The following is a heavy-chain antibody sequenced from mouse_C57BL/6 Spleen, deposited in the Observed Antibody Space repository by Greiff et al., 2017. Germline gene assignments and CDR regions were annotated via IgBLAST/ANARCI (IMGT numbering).Heavy chain of an antibody. Sequence: VQLQQSGAELVRPGTSVKVSCKASGYAFTNYLIEWVKQRPGQGLEWIGVINPGSGGTNYNEKFKGKATLTADKSSSTAYMQLSSLTSEDSAVYFCAREGHFDYWGQGTTLTVSS. CDR3: AREGHFDY. J-gene: IGHJ2*01. V-gene: IGHV1-54*01. CDR2: INPGSGGT. CDR1: GYAFTNYL.